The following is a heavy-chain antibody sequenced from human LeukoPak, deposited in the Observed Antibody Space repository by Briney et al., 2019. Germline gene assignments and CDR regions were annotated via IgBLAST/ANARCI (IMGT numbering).Heavy chain of an antibody. D-gene: IGHD6-19*01. CDR3: GSSPDPYSSGWYSWFDP. V-gene: IGHV3-30-3*01. CDR2: ISYDGSNK. Sequence: PGGSLRLSCAASGFTFSSYAMHWVRQAPGKGLEWVAVISYDGSNKYYADSVKGRVTISRDNSKNTLYLQMNRLRAEDTAVYYCGSSPDPYSSGWYSWFDPWGQGTLVTVSS. CDR1: GFTFSSYA. J-gene: IGHJ5*02.